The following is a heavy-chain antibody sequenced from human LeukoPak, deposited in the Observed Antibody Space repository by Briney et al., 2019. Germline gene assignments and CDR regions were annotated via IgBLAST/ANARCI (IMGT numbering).Heavy chain of an antibody. J-gene: IGHJ5*02. V-gene: IGHV3-43*01. CDR1: GFTFDDYT. D-gene: IGHD5-24*01. CDR3: AKDISSGDGPFDP. CDR2: ISWDGGST. Sequence: GGXLRLSCAASGFTFDDYTMHWVRQAPGKGLEWVSLISWDGGSTYYADSVKGRFTISRDNSKNSLYLQMNSLRTEDTALYYCAKDISSGDGPFDPWGQGTLVTVSS.